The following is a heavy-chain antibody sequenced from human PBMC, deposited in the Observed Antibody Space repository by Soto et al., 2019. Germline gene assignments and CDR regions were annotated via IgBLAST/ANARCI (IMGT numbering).Heavy chain of an antibody. V-gene: IGHV3-11*01. CDR1: GFTFSDAY. CDR3: ARKLSYYDISVCFEY. Sequence: GGSLRFSCAASGFTFSDAYMSWIRQAAGKWLEGVSYIGSSGTIIYYADSVKGRFTISRDNAKNSPYLQMNSLRAEDTAVYYCARKLSYYDISVCFEYWAEGSMVTDSS. CDR2: IGSSGTII. J-gene: IGHJ4*02. D-gene: IGHD3-22*01.